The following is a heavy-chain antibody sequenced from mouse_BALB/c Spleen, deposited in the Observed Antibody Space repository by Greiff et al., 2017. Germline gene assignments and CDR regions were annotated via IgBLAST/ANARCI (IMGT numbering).Heavy chain of an antibody. Sequence: QVQLQQSGAELVKPGASVKLSCKASGYTFTSYYMYWVKQRPGQGLEWIGEINPSNGGTNFNEKLKSKATLTVDKSSSTAYMQLSSLTSEDSAVYYCTRWGCAYWGQGTLVTVSA. J-gene: IGHJ3*01. CDR3: TRWGCAY. CDR2: INPSNGGT. CDR1: GYTFTSYY. V-gene: IGHV1S81*02.